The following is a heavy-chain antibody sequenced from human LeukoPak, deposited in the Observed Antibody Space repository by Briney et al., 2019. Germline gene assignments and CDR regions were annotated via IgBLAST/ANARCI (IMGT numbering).Heavy chain of an antibody. CDR2: ISGSGGST. Sequence: GGSLRLSCAASGFTFSSYAMSWVRQAPGKGLEWVSAISGSGGSTYYADSVKGRFTISRDNSKNTLYLQMNSLRAEDTAVYYCATLPLYYYGSGTHPPYFDYWGQGTLVTVSS. CDR3: ATLPLYYYGSGTHPPYFDY. D-gene: IGHD3-10*01. J-gene: IGHJ4*02. V-gene: IGHV3-23*01. CDR1: GFTFSSYA.